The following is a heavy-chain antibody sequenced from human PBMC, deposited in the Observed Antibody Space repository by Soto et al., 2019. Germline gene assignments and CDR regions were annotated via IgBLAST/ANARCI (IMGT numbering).Heavy chain of an antibody. D-gene: IGHD3-9*01. CDR2: ISCDGGND. V-gene: IGHV3-30-3*01. CDR1: GFTFSSHA. CDR3: ARDLSEHPEACPDLLLLYGMDV. J-gene: IGHJ6*02. Sequence: QVQLVESGGGVVQPGRSLRISCAASGFTFSSHAMHWFRQAPGKGLEWVAVISCDGGNDHFADSVKGRFTISRDNSKNTLYLQMNSLRAEDTGLYYCARDLSEHPEACPDLLLLYGMDVGGQGTTVTVSS.